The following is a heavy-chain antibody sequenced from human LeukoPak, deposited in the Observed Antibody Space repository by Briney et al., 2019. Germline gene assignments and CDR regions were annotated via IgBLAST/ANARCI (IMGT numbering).Heavy chain of an antibody. J-gene: IGHJ4*02. CDR2: IYYSGST. D-gene: IGHD3-3*01. V-gene: IGHV4-39*01. CDR3: ARLRDFWSGSYDY. CDR1: GGSISSSSYY. Sequence: PSETLSLTCTVSGGSISSSSYYWGWIRQPPGKGLEWIGSIYYSGSTYYNPSLKSRVTISVDTSKNQFSLKLSPVTAADTAVYYCARLRDFWSGSYDYWGQGTLVTVSS.